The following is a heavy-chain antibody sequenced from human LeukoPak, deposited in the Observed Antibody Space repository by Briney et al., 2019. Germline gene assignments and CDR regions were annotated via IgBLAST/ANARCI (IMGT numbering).Heavy chain of an antibody. J-gene: IGHJ3*02. Sequence: QPGRSLRFSGAAYGFTFSNNGLPWFPQCPGKAWKSLAATRFDAIRQYYEEYVEGRITSSRDNSKNPLYRQMNSVRAEDTAVYYCARDLEDSSSFGAFDMWGQGTMVTVSS. V-gene: IGHV3-33*01. CDR1: GFTFSNNG. CDR2: TRFDAIRQ. CDR3: ARDLEDSSSFGAFDM. D-gene: IGHD3-22*01.